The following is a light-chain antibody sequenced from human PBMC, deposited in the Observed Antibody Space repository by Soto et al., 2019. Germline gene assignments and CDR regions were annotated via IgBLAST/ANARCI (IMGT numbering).Light chain of an antibody. CDR1: QTIDSW. V-gene: IGKV1-5*03. CDR3: QQYHIYSGT. Sequence: DIQMTQSPSTLSGSVGDRVTITCRASQTIDSWLAWYQQRPGKPPNLLIYKASTLASGVPSRFSGSGSGTEFTLTINSLQTDELATYYCQQYHIYSGTFGQGTKVDIK. J-gene: IGKJ1*01. CDR2: KAS.